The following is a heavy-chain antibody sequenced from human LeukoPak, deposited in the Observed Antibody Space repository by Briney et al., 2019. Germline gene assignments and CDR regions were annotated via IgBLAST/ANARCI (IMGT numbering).Heavy chain of an antibody. V-gene: IGHV1-8*03. J-gene: IGHJ4*02. D-gene: IGHD3-10*01. Sequence: ASVKVSCTASGYTFTSYDINWVRQATGQGLEWMGWMNPNSGNTGYAQKFQGRVTITRNTSISTAYMELSSLRSEDTAVYYCAKDRRAGSYDYWGQGTLVTVSS. CDR2: MNPNSGNT. CDR3: AKDRRAGSYDY. CDR1: GYTFTSYD.